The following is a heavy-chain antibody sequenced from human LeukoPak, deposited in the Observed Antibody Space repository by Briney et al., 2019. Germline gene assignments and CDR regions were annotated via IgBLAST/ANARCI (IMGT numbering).Heavy chain of an antibody. J-gene: IGHJ4*02. CDR2: IKQYGTEK. CDR3: ARAMYGGTDY. Sequence: PGGSLRLSCAASGFTFSSSWMSWVRQAPGKGREGAANIKQYGTEKYYGDSVNGRFTISRDNAKNSLYMQMTSLTAEDTAVYSCARAMYGGTDYWGQGTLVTVSS. V-gene: IGHV3-7*01. CDR1: GFTFSSSW. D-gene: IGHD2-8*01.